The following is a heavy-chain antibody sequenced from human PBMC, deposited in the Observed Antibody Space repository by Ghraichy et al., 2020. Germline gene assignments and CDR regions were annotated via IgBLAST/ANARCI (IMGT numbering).Heavy chain of an antibody. CDR2: ISSSSTI. D-gene: IGHD3-22*01. J-gene: IGHJ4*02. CDR1: GFTFSSYS. CDR3: ARVGPYYDSSGYYYPIDY. Sequence: LSLTCAASGFTFSSYSMNWVRQAPGKGLEWVSYISSSSTIYYADSVKGRFTISRDNAKNSLYLQMNSLRAEDTAVYYCARVGPYYDSSGYYYPIDYWGQGTLVTVSS. V-gene: IGHV3-48*01.